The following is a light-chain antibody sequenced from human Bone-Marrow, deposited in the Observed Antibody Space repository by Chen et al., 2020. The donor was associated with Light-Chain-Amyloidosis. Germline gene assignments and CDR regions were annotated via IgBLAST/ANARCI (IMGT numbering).Light chain of an antibody. Sequence: QSALIQPASVSGSLGQSITISCTGTSSDVGGDNHVSWYQQHPDKAPKLMIYEVTNRPSWVPDLFSGSKSDNTASLTISGLQTEDEADYFCSSYTITNTLVFGSGTRVTVL. CDR3: SSYTITNTLV. V-gene: IGLV2-14*01. J-gene: IGLJ1*01. CDR1: SSDVGGDNH. CDR2: EVT.